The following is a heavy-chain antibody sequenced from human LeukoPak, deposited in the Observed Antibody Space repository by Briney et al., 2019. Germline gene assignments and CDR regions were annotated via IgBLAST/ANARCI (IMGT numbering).Heavy chain of an antibody. D-gene: IGHD2-15*01. CDR3: AKVVVVAANGEVVLHPPNAFDV. V-gene: IGHV4-31*03. CDR2: LYYTGDS. Sequence: SETLSLTCTVSGVSFTSADYYWTWIRQLPGKGLEWIASLYYTGDSSYNPSLKSRLTTSADTSNAQFFLNLRSVTAADTALYYCAKVVVVAANGEVVLHPPNAFDVWGPGTIVTVSS. J-gene: IGHJ3*01. CDR1: GVSFTSADYY.